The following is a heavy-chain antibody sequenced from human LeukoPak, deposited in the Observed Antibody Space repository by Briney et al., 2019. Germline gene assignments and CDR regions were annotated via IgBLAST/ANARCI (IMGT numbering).Heavy chain of an antibody. CDR3: ATYRRGPSYYFDY. D-gene: IGHD3-16*02. CDR1: GFTFSRYA. Sequence: GGSLRLSCAASGFTFSRYAMTWVRQAPGKGLDWVSVISASGADTYYSDSVEGRFTISRDDSTNTLYLYMNSLRADDTAVYYCATYRRGPSYYFDYWGQGTLVTVSS. J-gene: IGHJ4*02. V-gene: IGHV3-23*01. CDR2: ISASGADT.